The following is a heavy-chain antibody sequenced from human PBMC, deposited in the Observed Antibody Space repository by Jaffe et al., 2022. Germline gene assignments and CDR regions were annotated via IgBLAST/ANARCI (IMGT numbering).Heavy chain of an antibody. V-gene: IGHV3-30*02. D-gene: IGHD3-10*01. CDR1: GFTFSSYG. CDR2: IRYDGSNK. Sequence: QVQLVESGGGVVQPGGSLRLSCAASGFTFSSYGMHWVRQAPGKGLEWVAFIRYDGSNKYYADSVKGRFTISRDNSKNTLYLQMNSLRAEDTAVYYCAKPKYGSGSSYFDYWGQGTLVTVSS. CDR3: AKPKYGSGSSYFDY. J-gene: IGHJ4*02.